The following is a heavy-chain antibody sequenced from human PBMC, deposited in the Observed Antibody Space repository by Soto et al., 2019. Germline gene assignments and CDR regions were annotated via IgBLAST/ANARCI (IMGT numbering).Heavy chain of an antibody. CDR1: GYTFTGYY. V-gene: IGHV1-2*04. CDR2: INPNSGGT. J-gene: IGHJ6*02. Sequence: EASVKVSCKASGYTFTGYYMHWVRQAPGQGLEWMGWINPNSGGTNYAQKFQGWVTMTRDTSISTAYMELSRLRSDDTAVYYCARELAYYDSSGYKHYYYGMDVWGQGTTVTVSS. D-gene: IGHD3-22*01. CDR3: ARELAYYDSSGYKHYYYGMDV.